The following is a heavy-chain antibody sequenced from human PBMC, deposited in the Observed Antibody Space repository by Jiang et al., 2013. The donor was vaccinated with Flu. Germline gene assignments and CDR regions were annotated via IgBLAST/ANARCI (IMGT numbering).Heavy chain of an antibody. J-gene: IGHJ6*02. CDR3: ARIGTKAYYYYYGMDV. CDR2: IYPGDSDT. V-gene: IGHV5-51*03. CDR1: GYRFTSYW. Sequence: AEVKKPGESLKISCKGSGYRFTSYWIAWVRQMPGKGLEWMGIIYPGDSDTRYSPSFQGQVTISADKSISTAYLQWSSLKASDTAMYYCARIGTKAYYYYYGMDVWGQGTTVTVSS.